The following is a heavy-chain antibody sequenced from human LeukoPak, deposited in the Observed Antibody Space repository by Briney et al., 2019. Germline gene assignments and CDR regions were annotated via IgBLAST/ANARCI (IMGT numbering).Heavy chain of an antibody. CDR3: ARGYDYYDSSGYFTDFDY. V-gene: IGHV3-30-3*01. Sequence: PGGSLRLSCAASGFTFRSFAMHWVRQAPGKGLEWVALESNDGPKQYYADSVRGRFTISRDNSKTTLYLEMNSLRPEDTALYYCARGYDYYDSSGYFTDFDYWGQGTLVTVSS. D-gene: IGHD3-22*01. CDR2: ESNDGPKQ. CDR1: GFTFRSFA. J-gene: IGHJ4*02.